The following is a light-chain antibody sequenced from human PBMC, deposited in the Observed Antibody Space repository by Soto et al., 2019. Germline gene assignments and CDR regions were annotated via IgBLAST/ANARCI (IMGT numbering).Light chain of an antibody. CDR1: SSSIGSNS. CDR2: DNS. J-gene: IGLJ1*01. Sequence: QPVLTQPPSASGTPGQRVTISCSGSSSSIGSNSVYWYQHLPGTAPQLLIYDNSQRPSGVPDRFSGSKSGTSASLAISGLRSEDEADYYCATWDDSLSGYVFGTGTKLTVL. CDR3: ATWDDSLSGYV. V-gene: IGLV1-47*02.